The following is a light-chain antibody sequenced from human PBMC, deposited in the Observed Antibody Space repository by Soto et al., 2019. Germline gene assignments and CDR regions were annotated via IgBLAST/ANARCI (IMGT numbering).Light chain of an antibody. Sequence: QLVLTQPPSASGTPGQGVTISCSGSDSNIARNSVSWYQQLPGTAPKLLMYNNNQGPSGVPDRFSGSKSGTSASLAISGLQSEDEADYYCATWDNSLNGVVFGGGTQLTVL. J-gene: IGLJ3*02. V-gene: IGLV1-44*01. CDR3: ATWDNSLNGVV. CDR2: NNN. CDR1: DSNIARNS.